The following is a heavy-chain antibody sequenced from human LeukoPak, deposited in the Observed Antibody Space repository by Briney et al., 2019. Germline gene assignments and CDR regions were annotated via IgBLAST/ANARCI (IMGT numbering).Heavy chain of an antibody. V-gene: IGHV3-66*01. D-gene: IGHD5-18*01. J-gene: IGHJ4*02. CDR1: GFTVSSNY. CDR3: AKFYTAMAFDY. Sequence: GGSLRLSCAASGFTVSSNYMSWVRQAPGKGLEWVSIIYSDGSTYYADSVKGRFTISRDNSKNTLYLQMNSLRAEDTAVYYCAKFYTAMAFDYWGQGTLVTVSS. CDR2: IYSDGST.